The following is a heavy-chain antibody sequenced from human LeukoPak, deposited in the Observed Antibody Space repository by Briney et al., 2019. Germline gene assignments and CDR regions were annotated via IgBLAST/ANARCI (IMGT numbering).Heavy chain of an antibody. CDR3: ARDPLGYCSGGSCYGIDY. CDR2: ISSSSSTI. D-gene: IGHD2-15*01. J-gene: IGHJ4*02. CDR1: GFTFSSYS. V-gene: IGHV3-48*01. Sequence: GGSLRLSCAAPGFTFSSYSMNWVRQAPGKGLEWVSYISSSSSTIYYADSVKGRFTISRDNAKNSLYLQMNSLRAEDTAVYYCARDPLGYCSGGSCYGIDYWGQGTLVTVSS.